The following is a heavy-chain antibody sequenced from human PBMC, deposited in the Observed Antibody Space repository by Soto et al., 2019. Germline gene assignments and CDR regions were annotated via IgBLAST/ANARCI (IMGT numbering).Heavy chain of an antibody. D-gene: IGHD1-26*01. CDR2: IYYSGST. V-gene: IGHV4-59*01. Sequence: SETLSLTCTVSGDSISSYYWSWIRQPPGKGLEWIGYIYYSGSTHYNPSLKSRVTISVDTSKNQFSLKLSSVTAADTAVYYCARGKWELLSFDYWGQGTLVTVSS. CDR3: ARGKWELLSFDY. J-gene: IGHJ4*02. CDR1: GDSISSYY.